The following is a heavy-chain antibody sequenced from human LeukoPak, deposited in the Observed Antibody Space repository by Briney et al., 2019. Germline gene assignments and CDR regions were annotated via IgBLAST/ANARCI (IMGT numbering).Heavy chain of an antibody. D-gene: IGHD6-19*01. J-gene: IGHJ5*02. CDR1: GYTFTTYD. CDR2: XNPNSGNT. CDR3: ARGRGSGHKENWFDP. V-gene: IGHV1-8*01. Sequence: ASVKVSCKASGYTFTTYDINWVRQATGQGLEWXXXXNPNSGNTGYTQKFQGRVTMTRNTSISTAYMELSSLRSEDTAVYYCARGRGSGHKENWFDPWGQGTLVTVSS.